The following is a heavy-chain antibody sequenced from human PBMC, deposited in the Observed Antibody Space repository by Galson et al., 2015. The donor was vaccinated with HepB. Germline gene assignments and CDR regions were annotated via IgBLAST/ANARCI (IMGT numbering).Heavy chain of an antibody. J-gene: IGHJ5*02. CDR1: GDSVSSNSAA. CDR2: TYYRSKWYN. CDR3: ARDIAAAGPNWFDP. Sequence: CAISGDSVSSNSAAWNWIRQSPSRGLEWLGRTYYRSKWYNDYAVSMKSRITINPDTSKNQFSLQLNSVTPEDTAVYYCARDIAAAGPNWFDPWGQGTLVTVSS. D-gene: IGHD6-13*01. V-gene: IGHV6-1*01.